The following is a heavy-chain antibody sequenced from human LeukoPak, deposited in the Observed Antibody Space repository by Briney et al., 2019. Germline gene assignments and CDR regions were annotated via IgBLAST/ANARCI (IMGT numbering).Heavy chain of an antibody. Sequence: GASVKVSCKASGYTFTSYGISWVRQAPGQGLEWMGWISAYNGNTNYAQKLQGRVTMTTDTSTSTAYMELRSLRSDDTAVYYCARRVLLYCGGDCYSFPDAFDIWGQGTMVTVSS. CDR1: GYTFTSYG. D-gene: IGHD2-21*02. J-gene: IGHJ3*02. V-gene: IGHV1-18*01. CDR2: ISAYNGNT. CDR3: ARRVLLYCGGDCYSFPDAFDI.